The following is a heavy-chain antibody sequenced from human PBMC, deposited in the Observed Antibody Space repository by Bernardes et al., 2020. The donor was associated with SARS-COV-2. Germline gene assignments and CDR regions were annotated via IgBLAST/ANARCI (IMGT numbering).Heavy chain of an antibody. CDR3: ARDQDYDILTGYRMSLGFDP. CDR2: IGGSDGTV. Sequence: GGSLRLSCAASGFTFSSYWMNWVRQAPGKGLEWLSYIGGSDGTVVYANSVKGRFTTSRDNAKNTLYLQMDSLRAEDTAVYYCARDQDYDILTGYRMSLGFDPWGPGTLVTVSS. V-gene: IGHV3-48*04. D-gene: IGHD3-9*01. J-gene: IGHJ5*02. CDR1: GFTFSSYW.